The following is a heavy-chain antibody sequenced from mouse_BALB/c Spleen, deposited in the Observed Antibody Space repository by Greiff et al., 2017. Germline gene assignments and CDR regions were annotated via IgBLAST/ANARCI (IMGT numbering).Heavy chain of an antibody. V-gene: IGHV5-4*02. CDR3: ARSITTATYWYFDV. Sequence: EVQGVESGGGLVKPGGSLKLSCAASGFTFSDYYMYWVRQTPEKRLEWVATISDGGSYTYYPDSVKGRFTISRDNAKNNQYLQMSSLKSEDTAMYYCARSITTATYWYFDVWGAGTTVTVSS. D-gene: IGHD1-2*01. CDR2: ISDGGSYT. J-gene: IGHJ1*01. CDR1: GFTFSDYY.